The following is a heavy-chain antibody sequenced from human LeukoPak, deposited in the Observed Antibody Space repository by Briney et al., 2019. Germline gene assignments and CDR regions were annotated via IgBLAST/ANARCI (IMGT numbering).Heavy chain of an antibody. D-gene: IGHD6-19*01. V-gene: IGHV5-10-1*01. CDR3: ARHLYSTGWYYFDY. CDR1: GYSFPNYW. CDR2: IDPSDSLT. J-gene: IGHJ4*02. Sequence: GESLKISCKGSGYSFPNYWIGWVRQMPGKGLEWMGRIDPSDSLTDYSPSFQGHVTISTDKSISTAYLQWSSLKASDTAMYYCARHLYSTGWYYFDYWGQGTQVTVSS.